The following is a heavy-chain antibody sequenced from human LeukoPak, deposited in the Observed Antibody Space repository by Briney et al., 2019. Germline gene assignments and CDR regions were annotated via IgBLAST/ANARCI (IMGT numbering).Heavy chain of an antibody. CDR2: IYYSGST. Sequence: SQTLSLTCTVSGGSISSGGYYWSWIRQHPGKGLEWIGYIYYSGSTYYNPSLKSRVTISVDTSKNQFSLKLSSVTAADTAVYYCARASAYSSSSGVNCWGQGTLVTVSS. V-gene: IGHV4-31*03. CDR1: GGSISSGGYY. J-gene: IGHJ4*02. D-gene: IGHD6-6*01. CDR3: ARASAYSSSSGVNC.